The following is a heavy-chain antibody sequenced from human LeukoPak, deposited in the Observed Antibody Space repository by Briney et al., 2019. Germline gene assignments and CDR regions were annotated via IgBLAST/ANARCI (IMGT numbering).Heavy chain of an antibody. V-gene: IGHV3-23*01. Sequence: SGGSLRLSCAASGFTFSSYSMNWVRQAPGKGLDWVSGITSSGGNADYADSVKGRFTISRDNSKNTLYLQMNSLRAEDTAVYYCAKEITYCSRTSCYVYWYFDLWGRGTLVTVSS. CDR1: GFTFSSYS. CDR3: AKEITYCSRTSCYVYWYFDL. CDR2: ITSSGGNA. D-gene: IGHD2-2*01. J-gene: IGHJ2*01.